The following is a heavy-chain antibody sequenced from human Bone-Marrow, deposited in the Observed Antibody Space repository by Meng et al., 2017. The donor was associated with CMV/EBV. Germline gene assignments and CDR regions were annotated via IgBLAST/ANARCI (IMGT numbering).Heavy chain of an antibody. V-gene: IGHV1-3*01. J-gene: IGHJ5*02. Sequence: WALQCPGHSLGWVRWFTAGYGYTRYYQRFQGRLTIPRDTSTSTVYMELSSLTSEDSAVDYCGRDPQEDYDRPWWLDPWGQGTLVTVSS. D-gene: IGHD3-22*01. CDR2: FTAGYGYT. CDR3: GRDPQEDYDRPWWLDP.